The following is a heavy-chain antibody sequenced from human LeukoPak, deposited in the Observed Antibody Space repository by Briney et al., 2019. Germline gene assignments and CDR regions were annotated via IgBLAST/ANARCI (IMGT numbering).Heavy chain of an antibody. CDR2: IYYSGST. D-gene: IGHD3-22*01. J-gene: IGHJ4*02. CDR3: ARGKDYYDSSGYYPGDY. CDR1: GVSITSSHYF. V-gene: IGHV4-39*01. Sequence: KTSETLSLTCSVSGVSITSSHYFWGWIRQSPGKGLEWIGSIYYSGSTYYNPSLKSRLTISGDTSKNQFSLRLNSVTAADTAVYYCARGKDYYDSSGYYPGDYWGQGTLVTVSS.